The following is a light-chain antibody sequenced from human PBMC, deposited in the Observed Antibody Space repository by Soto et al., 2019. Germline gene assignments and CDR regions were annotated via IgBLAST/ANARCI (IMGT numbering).Light chain of an antibody. V-gene: IGKV1-17*01. Sequence: DIQMTQSPSSLSASVGDRITITCRASQGIRNDLGWYQQKPGKAPKRLIYAASSFQSGVPSRFSGSGSGTDFALTINSLQPEDFATYYCLQYSSYRWTFGQGTKVEIK. J-gene: IGKJ1*01. CDR1: QGIRND. CDR2: AAS. CDR3: LQYSSYRWT.